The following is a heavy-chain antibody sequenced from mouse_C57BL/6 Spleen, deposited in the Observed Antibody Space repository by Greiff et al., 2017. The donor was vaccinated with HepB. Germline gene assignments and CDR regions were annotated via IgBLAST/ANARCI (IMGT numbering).Heavy chain of an antibody. D-gene: IGHD1-1*01. CDR3: ARRITTVVARYWYFDV. J-gene: IGHJ1*03. CDR1: GYTFTDYY. Sequence: VQLQHSGPELVKPGASVKISCKASGYTFTDYYMNWVKQSHGKSLEWIGDINPNNGGTSYNQKFKGKATLTVDKSSSTAYMELRSLTSEDSAVYYCARRITTVVARYWYFDVWGTGTTVTVSS. V-gene: IGHV1-26*01. CDR2: INPNNGGT.